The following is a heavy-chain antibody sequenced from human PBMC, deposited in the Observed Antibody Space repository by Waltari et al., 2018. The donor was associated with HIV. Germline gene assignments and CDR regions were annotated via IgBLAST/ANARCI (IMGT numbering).Heavy chain of an antibody. D-gene: IGHD3-16*01. CDR3: VRGGEGTYGDY. Sequence: DVQLVESGGGLVKPGGSLRLACAGSGFRFSYYSMKWVGQAPGKGLMLGLAVTRDSRYIYYADSVKGRFTISRDNARNSLCLQMNSLGADDTAVYYCVRGGEGTYGDYWGQGTLVTVSS. J-gene: IGHJ4*02. CDR2: VTRDSRYI. CDR1: GFRFSYYS. V-gene: IGHV3-21*01.